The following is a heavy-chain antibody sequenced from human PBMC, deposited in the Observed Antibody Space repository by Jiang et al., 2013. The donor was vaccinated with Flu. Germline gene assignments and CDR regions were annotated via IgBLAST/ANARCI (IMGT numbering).Heavy chain of an antibody. CDR1: GFSFKTYA. D-gene: IGHD3-10*01. Sequence: LVESGGGVVQPGRSLRLSCAASGFSFKTYAMHWVRQAPGKGLEWVAVISFDGGDEYYADSVKGRFTISRDNSKNTLYLQMNSLRGEDTAVYYCAKVLVQAYFQEWGQGTLVTVSS. CDR3: AKVLVQAYFQE. J-gene: IGHJ1*01. V-gene: IGHV3-30*04. CDR2: ISFDGGDE.